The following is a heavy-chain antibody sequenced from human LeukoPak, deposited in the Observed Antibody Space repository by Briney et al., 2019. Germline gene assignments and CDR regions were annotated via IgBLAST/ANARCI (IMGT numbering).Heavy chain of an antibody. CDR3: ASTSGSYYYFDY. V-gene: IGHV1-46*01. J-gene: IGHJ4*02. Sequence: GASVKVSCKASGYTFTSYYMHWVRQAPGQGLEWMGIINPSGGSTSYAQKFQGRVTMTRDTSTSTVYMELSSLRSEDTAVYYCASTSGSYYYFDYWGQGTLVTVSS. D-gene: IGHD1-26*01. CDR1: GYTFTSYY. CDR2: INPSGGST.